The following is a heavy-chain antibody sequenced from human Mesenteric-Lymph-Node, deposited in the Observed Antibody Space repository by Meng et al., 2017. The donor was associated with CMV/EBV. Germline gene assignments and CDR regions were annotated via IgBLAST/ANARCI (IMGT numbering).Heavy chain of an antibody. J-gene: IGHJ4*02. CDR3: ARHQRWLKSEGGFNY. Sequence: QKWVQGRLKPLENLSLSCAVYGGSFSGYYWSWIRQPPGKGLEWIGEINHSGSTNYNPSLKSRVTISVDTSKNQFSLKLSSVTAADTAVYYCARHQRWLKSEGGFNYWGQGTLVTVSS. D-gene: IGHD4-23*01. CDR2: INHSGST. CDR1: GGSFSGYY. V-gene: IGHV4-34*01.